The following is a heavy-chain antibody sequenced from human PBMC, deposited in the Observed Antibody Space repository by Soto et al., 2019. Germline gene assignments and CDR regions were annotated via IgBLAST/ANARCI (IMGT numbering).Heavy chain of an antibody. CDR1: GFTFSSYA. D-gene: IGHD3-10*01. J-gene: IGHJ5*02. CDR3: SKDPRLLSWFDP. Sequence: EVQLLQSGGGLVQPGGSLRLSCASSGFTFSSYAMCWVRQAPGKGLEWVSAISGSGGSTYYAVSVKGRFTISRDNSKNTLYLQMNSLRAEDTAVYYCSKDPRLLSWFDPWGQGTMVTVSS. V-gene: IGHV3-23*01. CDR2: ISGSGGST.